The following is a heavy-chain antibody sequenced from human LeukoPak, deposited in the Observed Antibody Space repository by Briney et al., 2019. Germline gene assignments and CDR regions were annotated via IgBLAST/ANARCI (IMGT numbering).Heavy chain of an antibody. CDR3: AKRVSGRYSSGWYFDD. J-gene: IGHJ4*02. D-gene: IGHD6-19*01. V-gene: IGHV3-11*01. Sequence: GGSLRLSCAASGFTFSDYYMSWIRQALGKGLEWVSYISSSGSTIYYADSVKGRFTISRDNAKNSLYLQMNSLRAEDTAVYYCAKRVSGRYSSGWYFDDWGRGTLVTVSS. CDR2: ISSSGSTI. CDR1: GFTFSDYY.